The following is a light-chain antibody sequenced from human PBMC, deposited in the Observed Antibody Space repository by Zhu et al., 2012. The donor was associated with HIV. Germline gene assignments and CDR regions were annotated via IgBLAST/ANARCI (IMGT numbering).Light chain of an antibody. CDR1: QSVSSN. V-gene: IGKV3D-15*02. CDR3: QQYNDWWT. Sequence: EIVMMQSPATLSVSPGERATLSCRASQSVSSNLAWYQQKPGQAPRLLIYGASTRATGIPARFSGSGSGTDFTLTIGSLQSEDFAVYYCQQYNDWWTFGQGTKVEIK. J-gene: IGKJ1*01. CDR2: GAS.